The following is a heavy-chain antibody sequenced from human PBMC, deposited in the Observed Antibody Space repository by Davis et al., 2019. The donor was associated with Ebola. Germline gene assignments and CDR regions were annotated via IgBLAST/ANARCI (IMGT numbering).Heavy chain of an antibody. J-gene: IGHJ4*02. CDR2: ISGSGST. D-gene: IGHD3-16*01. CDR3: ARDYAQIRSDY. CDR1: GFTLSSYV. Sequence: GGSLRLSCAASGFTLSSYVMSWVRQAPGKGLEWVSAISGSGSTYYADSVKGRFTISRDNARNSLYLQMNGLRAEDTAVYYCARDYAQIRSDYWGQGTLVTVSS. V-gene: IGHV3-21*01.